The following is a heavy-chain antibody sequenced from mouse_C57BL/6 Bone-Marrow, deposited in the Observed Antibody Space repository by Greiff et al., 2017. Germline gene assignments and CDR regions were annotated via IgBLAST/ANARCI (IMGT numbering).Heavy chain of an antibody. CDR3: TTGSSYAMDY. V-gene: IGHV14-4*01. CDR1: GFNIKDDY. J-gene: IGHJ4*01. Sequence: EVQLQQSGAELVRPGASVKLSCTASGFNIKDDYMHWVKQRPEQGLEWIGWIDPENGDTEYASKFQGKATITADTSSNTAYLQLSSLTSEATAVYYCTTGSSYAMDYWGQGTSVTVSS. CDR2: IDPENGDT. D-gene: IGHD1-1*01.